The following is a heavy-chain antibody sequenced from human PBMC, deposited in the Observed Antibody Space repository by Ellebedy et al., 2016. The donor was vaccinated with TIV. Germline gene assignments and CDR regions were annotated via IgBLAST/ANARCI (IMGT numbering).Heavy chain of an antibody. V-gene: IGHV4-39*07. J-gene: IGHJ4*02. CDR2: INHSGST. D-gene: IGHD5-24*01. CDR3: ARVGFDGYNFGY. CDR1: GGSISSGGYY. Sequence: SETLSLXXTVSGGSISSGGYYWSWIRQPPGKGLEWIGEINHSGSTNYNPSLKSRVTISVDTSKNQFSLKLSSVTAADTAVYYCARVGFDGYNFGYWGQGTLVTVSS.